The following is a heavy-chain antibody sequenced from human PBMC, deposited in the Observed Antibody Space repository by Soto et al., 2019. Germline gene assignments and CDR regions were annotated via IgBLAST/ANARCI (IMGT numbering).Heavy chain of an antibody. V-gene: IGHV3-66*01. CDR3: ATSAPFRIAAQDVSYYYGMDV. J-gene: IGHJ6*02. CDR1: GFTVSSNY. D-gene: IGHD6-6*01. Sequence: PGGSLRLSCAASGFTVSSNYMSWVRQAPGKGLEWVSVIYSGGSTYYADSVKGRFTISRDNSKNTLYLQMNSLRAEDTAVYYCATSAPFRIAAQDVSYYYGMDVWGQGTTVTVSS. CDR2: IYSGGST.